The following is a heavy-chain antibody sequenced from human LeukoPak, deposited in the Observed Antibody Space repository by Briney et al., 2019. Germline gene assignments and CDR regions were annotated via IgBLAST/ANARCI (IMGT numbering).Heavy chain of an antibody. Sequence: GGSLRLSCAASGFTFSDYNMRWIRQAPGKGLEWVSSISRSGSTIYYADSVKGRFTISRDNAKNSLYLQMNSLRAEDTAVYYCARGSGVWGSYRYMAGDYWGQGTLVTVSS. CDR1: GFTFSDYN. J-gene: IGHJ4*02. CDR2: ISRSGSTI. CDR3: ARGSGVWGSYRYMAGDY. V-gene: IGHV3-11*04. D-gene: IGHD3-16*02.